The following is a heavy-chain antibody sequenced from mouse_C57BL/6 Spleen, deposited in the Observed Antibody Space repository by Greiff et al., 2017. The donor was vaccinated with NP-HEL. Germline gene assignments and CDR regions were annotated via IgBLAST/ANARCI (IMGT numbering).Heavy chain of an antibody. J-gene: IGHJ3*01. CDR2: IDPADSYT. V-gene: IGHV1-59*01. CDR3: ARGGDYAPFAY. Sequence: QVQLQQPGAELVRPGTSVKLSCKASGYTFTSYWMHWVKQRPGQGLEWIGVIDPADSYTNYNQKFKGKATLTVDTSSSTAYMQLSSLTSEDSAVYCCARGGDYAPFAYWGQGTLVTVSA. D-gene: IGHD1-1*01. CDR1: GYTFTSYW.